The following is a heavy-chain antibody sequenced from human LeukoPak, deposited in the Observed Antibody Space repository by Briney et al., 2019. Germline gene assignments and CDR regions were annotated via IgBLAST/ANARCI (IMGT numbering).Heavy chain of an antibody. CDR1: GFTFSSYA. D-gene: IGHD6-19*01. CDR3: ARGHSSGWDHYYYYMDV. V-gene: IGHV3-30*04. Sequence: PGGSLRLSCAASGFTFSSYAMHWVRQVPGKGLEWVAVISYDGSNKYYADSVKGRFTISRDNSKNTLYLQMNSLRAEDTAVYYCARGHSSGWDHYYYYMDVWGKGTTVTVSS. CDR2: ISYDGSNK. J-gene: IGHJ6*03.